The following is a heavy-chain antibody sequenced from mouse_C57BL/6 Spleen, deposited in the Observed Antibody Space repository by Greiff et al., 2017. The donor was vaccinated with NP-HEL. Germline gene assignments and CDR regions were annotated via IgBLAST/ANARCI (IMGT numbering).Heavy chain of an antibody. V-gene: IGHV5-16*01. J-gene: IGHJ4*01. CDR1: GFTFSDYY. CDR3: ARDRDYDYAMDY. CDR2: INYDGSST. Sequence: EVMLVESEGGLVQPGSSMKLSCTASGFTFSDYYMAWVRQVPEKGLEWVANINYDGSSTYYLDSLKSRFIISRDNAKNILYLQMSSLKSEDTATYYCARDRDYDYAMDYWGQGTSVTVSS. D-gene: IGHD2-4*01.